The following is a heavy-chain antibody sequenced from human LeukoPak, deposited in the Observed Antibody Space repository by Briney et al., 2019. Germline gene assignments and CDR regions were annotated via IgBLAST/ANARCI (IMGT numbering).Heavy chain of an antibody. CDR1: GFIFSSYG. D-gene: IGHD6-19*01. CDR2: ISYDGSNK. V-gene: IGHV3-30*18. Sequence: LPGGSLRLSCAASGFIFSSYGMHWVRQAPGKGLEWVAVISYDGSNKYYADSVKGRFTISRDNSKNTLYLQMNSLRAEDTAVYYCAKTREQWLVKKAFDIWGQGTMVTVSS. CDR3: AKTREQWLVKKAFDI. J-gene: IGHJ3*02.